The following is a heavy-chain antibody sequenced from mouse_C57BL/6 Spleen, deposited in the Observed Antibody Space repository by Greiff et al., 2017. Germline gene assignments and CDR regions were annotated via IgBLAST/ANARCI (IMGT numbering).Heavy chain of an antibody. J-gene: IGHJ3*01. CDR3: ARNYGSSSWFAY. D-gene: IGHD1-1*01. V-gene: IGHV1-53*01. Sequence: VQLQQPGAELVKPGASVKLSCKASGYTFTSYWMHWVKQRPGQGLEWIGNINPSNGGTNYNEKFKSKATLTVDKSSSTAYLQLSSLTAEDAAVYYCARNYGSSSWFAYWGQGTLVTVSA. CDR2: INPSNGGT. CDR1: GYTFTSYW.